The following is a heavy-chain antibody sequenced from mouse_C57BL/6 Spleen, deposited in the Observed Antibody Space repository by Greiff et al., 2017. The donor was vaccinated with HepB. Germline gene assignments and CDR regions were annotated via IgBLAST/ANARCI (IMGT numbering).Heavy chain of an antibody. D-gene: IGHD3-2*02. Sequence: QVTLKESGPGILQSSQTLSLTCSFSGFSLSTSGMGVSWIRQPSGKGLEWLAHIYWDDDKRYNPSLKSRLTISKDTSRNQVFLKITSVDTADTATYYCARRSSSGYDYAMDYWGQGTSVTVSS. CDR3: ARRSSSGYDYAMDY. CDR2: IYWDDDK. V-gene: IGHV8-12*01. CDR1: GFSLSTSGMG. J-gene: IGHJ4*01.